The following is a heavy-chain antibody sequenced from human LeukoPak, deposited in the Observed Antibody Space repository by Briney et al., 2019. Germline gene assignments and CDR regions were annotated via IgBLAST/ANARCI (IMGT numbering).Heavy chain of an antibody. Sequence: GASVKVSCKASGYTFTSCGISWVRQAPGQGLEWMGWISAYNGNTNYAQKLQGRVTMTTDTSTSTAYMELRSLRSDDTAVYYCARAIAAAGTEFFDYWGQGTLVTVSS. CDR1: GYTFTSCG. CDR3: ARAIAAAGTEFFDY. CDR2: ISAYNGNT. D-gene: IGHD6-13*01. J-gene: IGHJ4*02. V-gene: IGHV1-18*01.